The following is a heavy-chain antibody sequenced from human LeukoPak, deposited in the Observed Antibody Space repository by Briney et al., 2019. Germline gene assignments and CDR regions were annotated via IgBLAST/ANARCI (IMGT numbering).Heavy chain of an antibody. CDR1: GDPISSYY. CDR2: IYDNGST. J-gene: IGHJ4*02. V-gene: IGHV4-59*01. D-gene: IGHD6-19*01. CDR3: ARDTSGWHYFHY. Sequence: SETLSLTCTVSGDPISSYYWSWIRQPPGKGLEWIGYIYDNGSTNYNPSLKSRVTISVDSSKNQFSLKLTSVTAADTAVYYCARDTSGWHYFHYWGQGTLVTVSS.